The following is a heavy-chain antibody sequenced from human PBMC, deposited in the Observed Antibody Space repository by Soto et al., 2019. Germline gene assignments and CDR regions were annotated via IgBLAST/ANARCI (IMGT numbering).Heavy chain of an antibody. CDR3: ARDPFRVGSY. V-gene: IGHV3-74*01. Sequence: GGSLRLSCAASGFTFSSYWMHWVRQAPGKGLVWVSRVNTDGSSRDYADSVEGRFTISRDNVKNTLYLQMNSLRAEDTAVYYCARDPFRVGSYWGQGTLVTVSS. CDR1: GFTFSSYW. CDR2: VNTDGSSR. J-gene: IGHJ4*02. D-gene: IGHD1-26*01.